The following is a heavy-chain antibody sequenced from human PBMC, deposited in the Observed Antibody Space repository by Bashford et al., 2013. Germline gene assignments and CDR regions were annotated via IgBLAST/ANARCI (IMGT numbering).Heavy chain of an antibody. D-gene: IGHD3-3*01. CDR3: ARGYDFWSGYTIYYYYGMDV. CDR2: INPSGGST. CDR1: GYTFTSYY. J-gene: IGHJ6*02. Sequence: SVKVSCKASGYTFTSYYMHWVRQAPGQGLEWMGIINPSGGSTSYAQKFQGRVTMTRDTSTSTVYMELSSLRSEDTAVYYCARGYDFWSGYTIYYYYGMDVWGQGTTVTVSS. V-gene: IGHV1-46*01.